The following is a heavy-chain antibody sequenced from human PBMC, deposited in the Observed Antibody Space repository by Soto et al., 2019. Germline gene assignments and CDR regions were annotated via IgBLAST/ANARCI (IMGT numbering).Heavy chain of an antibody. Sequence: GGSLRLSCSASGFTFSSYAMHWVRQAPGKGLEYVSAISSNGGSTYYADSVKGRFTISRDNSKNTLYLQMSSLRAEDTAVYYCVKGRSLWRIAAAGPDYWGQGTLVTVSS. V-gene: IGHV3-64D*08. CDR2: ISSNGGST. CDR3: VKGRSLWRIAAAGPDY. D-gene: IGHD6-13*01. J-gene: IGHJ4*02. CDR1: GFTFSSYA.